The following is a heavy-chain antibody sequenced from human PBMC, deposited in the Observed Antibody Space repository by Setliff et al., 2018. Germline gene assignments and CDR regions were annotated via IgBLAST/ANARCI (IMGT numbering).Heavy chain of an antibody. Sequence: ASVKVSCKASGYTLINYGISWVRQAPGQGLEWMGWIGAYTGNTNYAQKFQGRVTMTTDTSTSTAYMELRSLRSGDTAVYYCSRLVRYCTTTTCQSVPGAEVWGQGTLVTVSS. CDR1: GYTLINYG. V-gene: IGHV1-18*01. J-gene: IGHJ4*02. CDR3: SRLVRYCTTTTCQSVPGAEV. CDR2: IGAYTGNT. D-gene: IGHD2-8*01.